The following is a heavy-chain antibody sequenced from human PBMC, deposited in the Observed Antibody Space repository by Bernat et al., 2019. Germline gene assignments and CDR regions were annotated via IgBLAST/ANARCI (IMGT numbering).Heavy chain of an antibody. J-gene: IGHJ6*02. CDR3: AREHQYYDCWSGYSYYYYYYGMDV. V-gene: IGHV3-33*01. Sequence: QVQLVESGGGVVQPGRSLRLSCAASGFTFSSYGMHWVRQAPGKGLEWVAVIWYDGSNKYYADSVKGRFTISRDNSKNTLYLQMNSLRAEDTAVYYCAREHQYYDCWSGYSYYYYYYGMDVWGQGTTVTVSS. CDR2: IWYDGSNK. D-gene: IGHD3-3*01. CDR1: GFTFSSYG.